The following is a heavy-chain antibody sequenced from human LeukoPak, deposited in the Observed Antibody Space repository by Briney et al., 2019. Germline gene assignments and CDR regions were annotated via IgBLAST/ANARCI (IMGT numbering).Heavy chain of an antibody. Sequence: SETLSLTCAVYGGSFSGYYWSWIRQPPGKGLEWIGEINHSGSTNYNPSLNSRVTISVDTSKNQFSLKLSSVTAADTAVYYCATCSTSCLDDAFDIWGQGTMVTVSS. CDR1: GGSFSGYY. D-gene: IGHD2-2*01. V-gene: IGHV4-34*01. CDR2: INHSGST. J-gene: IGHJ3*02. CDR3: ATCSTSCLDDAFDI.